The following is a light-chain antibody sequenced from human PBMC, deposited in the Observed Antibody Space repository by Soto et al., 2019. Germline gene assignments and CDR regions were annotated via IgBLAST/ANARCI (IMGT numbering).Light chain of an antibody. CDR1: SSNIGAGYD. CDR3: QSYDSSLSAVV. CDR2: GNS. J-gene: IGLJ2*01. Sequence: QAVVTQPPSVSGAPGQRVTISCTGSSSNIGAGYDVHWYQQLPGTAPKLLIYGNSNRPSVVPDRFSGSKSGTSASLAITGLQAEDEADYYCQSYDSSLSAVVFGGGTKLTVL. V-gene: IGLV1-40*01.